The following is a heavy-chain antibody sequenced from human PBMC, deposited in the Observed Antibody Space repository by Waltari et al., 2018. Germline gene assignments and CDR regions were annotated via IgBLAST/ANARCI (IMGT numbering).Heavy chain of an antibody. CDR1: GFTFSSHS. V-gene: IGHV3-21*02. J-gene: IGHJ4*02. CDR2: ITSSSSFM. CDR3: ATGRGGGYFDY. Sequence: ELQLVESGGGLVKPGGSLRLSCAASGFTFSSHSMNWVRQAPGKGLEWVASITSSSSFMYYADSLKGRFTIAGDNAKNSLFLQMNSLRAEDTALYDCATGRGGGYFDYWGQGTLVTVSS. D-gene: IGHD2-21*01.